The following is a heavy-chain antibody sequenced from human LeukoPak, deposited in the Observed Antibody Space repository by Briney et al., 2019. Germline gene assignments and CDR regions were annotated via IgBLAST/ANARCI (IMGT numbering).Heavy chain of an antibody. CDR2: ISGSGGST. Sequence: PAGGSLRLSCAASGFTFSSYAMSWVRQAPGKGLEWVSAISGSGGSTYYADSVKGRFTISRDNSKNTLYLQMNSLRAEDTAVYYCARGLTGIAVAVDYWGQGTLVTVSS. CDR1: GFTFSSYA. CDR3: ARGLTGIAVAVDY. V-gene: IGHV3-23*01. J-gene: IGHJ4*02. D-gene: IGHD6-19*01.